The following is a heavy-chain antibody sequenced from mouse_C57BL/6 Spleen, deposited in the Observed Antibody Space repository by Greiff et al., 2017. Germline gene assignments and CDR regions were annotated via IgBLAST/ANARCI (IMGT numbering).Heavy chain of an antibody. CDR3: VRDSSGSYAMDY. J-gene: IGHJ4*01. V-gene: IGHV10-1*01. Sequence: EVQRVESGGGLVQPKGSLKLSCAASGFSFNTYAMNWVRQAPGKGLEWVARIRSKSNNYATYYADSVKDRFTISRDDSESMLYLQMNNLKTEDTAMYYCVRDSSGSYAMDYWGQGTSVTVSS. CDR1: GFSFNTYA. CDR2: IRSKSNNYAT. D-gene: IGHD3-2*02.